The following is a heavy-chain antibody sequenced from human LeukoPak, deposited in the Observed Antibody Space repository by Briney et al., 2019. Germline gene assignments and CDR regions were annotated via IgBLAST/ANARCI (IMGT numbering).Heavy chain of an antibody. D-gene: IGHD3-22*01. V-gene: IGHV3-7*01. CDR1: GFTFSSYW. CDR3: HSSGYQTAFDY. Sequence: GGSLRLSCAASGFTFSSYWMSWVRQAPGKGLEWVANIKQDGSEKYYVDSVKGQFTISRDNAKNSLYLQMNSLRAEDTAVYYCHSSGYQTAFDYWGQGTLVTVSS. J-gene: IGHJ4*02. CDR2: IKQDGSEK.